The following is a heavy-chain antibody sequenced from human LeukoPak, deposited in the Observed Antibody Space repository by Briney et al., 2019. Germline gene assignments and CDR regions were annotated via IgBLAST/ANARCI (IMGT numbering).Heavy chain of an antibody. CDR1: GYTFTGYY. J-gene: IGHJ4*02. V-gene: IGHV1-2*02. Sequence: ASGKVSCKASGYTFTGYYMHWVRQAPGQGLEWMGWINPNSGGTNYAQKFQGRVTMTRDTSISTAYMELSRLRSDDTAVYYCARSADDLKGYFDYWGQGTLVTVSS. CDR2: INPNSGGT. CDR3: ARSADDLKGYFDY.